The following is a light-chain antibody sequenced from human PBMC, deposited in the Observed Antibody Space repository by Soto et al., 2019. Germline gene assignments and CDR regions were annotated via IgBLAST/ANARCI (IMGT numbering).Light chain of an antibody. V-gene: IGLV2-14*01. CDR2: EVS. J-gene: IGLJ1*01. Sequence: QCFLNPPASVSGSPGQSIPITCTGTISDVGGYKSVSWYQQHPGKAPKLMIYEVSNRPSGVSNRFSASKSGNTASLTISGLQADDEADYYCRSYTNSSSPSVLGTGTKVTVL. CDR3: RSYTNSSSPSV. CDR1: ISDVGGYKS.